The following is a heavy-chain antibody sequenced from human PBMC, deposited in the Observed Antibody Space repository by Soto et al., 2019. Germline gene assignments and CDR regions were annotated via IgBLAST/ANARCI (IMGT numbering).Heavy chain of an antibody. Sequence: HPGGSLRLSCAASGFTVSSNYMSWVRQAPGKGLEWVSVIYSGGSTYYADSVKGRFTISRDNSKNTLYLQMNSLRAEDTAVYYCARADYGDYVVFDYWGQGTLVTVSS. CDR3: ARADYGDYVVFDY. CDR1: GFTVSSNY. D-gene: IGHD4-17*01. J-gene: IGHJ4*02. CDR2: IYSGGST. V-gene: IGHV3-53*01.